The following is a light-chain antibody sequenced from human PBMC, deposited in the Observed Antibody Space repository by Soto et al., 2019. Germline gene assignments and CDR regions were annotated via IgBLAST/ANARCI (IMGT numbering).Light chain of an antibody. V-gene: IGKV3-20*01. CDR3: QQYGGSPIT. CDR1: QPIGIN. J-gene: IGKJ5*01. CDR2: GES. Sequence: EIVMTQSPATLPVSPGERITLSCRASQPIGINLAWYQQKPGQAPRFLVFGESNRATGIPDRFSGSGSGTDFTLTISRLEPDDFALYFCQQYGGSPITFGLGTRLEI.